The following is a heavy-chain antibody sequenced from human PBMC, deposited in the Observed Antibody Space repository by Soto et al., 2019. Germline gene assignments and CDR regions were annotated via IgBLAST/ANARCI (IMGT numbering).Heavy chain of an antibody. J-gene: IGHJ6*04. D-gene: IGHD2-15*01. CDR3: ARDDVLCDGGRCYGVPLDV. V-gene: IGHV3-21*01. CDR2: ISSSSSYI. CDR1: GFTFSSYS. Sequence: PGGSLRLSCAASGFTFSSYSMNWVRQAPGKGLEWVSSISSSSSYIYYADSVKGRFTISRDNAKNSLYLQMNSLRAEDTAVYYCARDDVLCDGGRCYGVPLDVWGKGTTVTAPQ.